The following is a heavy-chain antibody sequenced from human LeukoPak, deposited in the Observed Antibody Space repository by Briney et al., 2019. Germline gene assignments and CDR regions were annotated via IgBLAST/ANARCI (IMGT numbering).Heavy chain of an antibody. Sequence: LETLSLTCTVSGGSISSSSYYWGWIRPPPGKGLEWIGSIYYSGSTYYNSSLKSRVTISVDTSKNQFSLKLSSVTAADTAVYYCARDGWATFFDYWGQGTLVTVSS. CDR1: GGSISSSSYY. V-gene: IGHV4-39*07. CDR3: ARDGWATFFDY. J-gene: IGHJ4*02. CDR2: IYYSGST. D-gene: IGHD5-12*01.